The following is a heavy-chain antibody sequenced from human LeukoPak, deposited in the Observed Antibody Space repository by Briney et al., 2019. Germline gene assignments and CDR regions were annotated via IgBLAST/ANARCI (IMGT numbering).Heavy chain of an antibody. CDR2: INWNGGST. CDR3: ARGEYGSSGYYLVPVDY. Sequence: AGGSLRLSCVASGFTFDDYGMSWVRQAPGKGLEWVSGINWNGGSTGYADSVKGRFTISRDNAKNSLYLQMNSLRAEDTALYYCARGEYGSSGYYLVPVDYWGQGTLVTVSS. CDR1: GFTFDDYG. J-gene: IGHJ4*02. D-gene: IGHD3-22*01. V-gene: IGHV3-20*04.